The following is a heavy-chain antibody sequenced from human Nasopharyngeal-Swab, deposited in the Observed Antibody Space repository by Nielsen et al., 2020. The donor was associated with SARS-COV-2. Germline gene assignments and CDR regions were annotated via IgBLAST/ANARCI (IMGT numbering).Heavy chain of an antibody. J-gene: IGHJ3*02. D-gene: IGHD5-24*01. CDR1: GYTFTSYY. CDR2: TNPSGGST. Sequence: ASVKVSCKASGYTFTSYYMHWVRQAPGQGLEWMGITNPSGGSTSYAQKFQGRVTMTRDTSTSTVYMELSSLRSEDTAVYYCAVLEDGLTLDDAFDIWGQGTMVTVSS. CDR3: AVLEDGLTLDDAFDI. V-gene: IGHV1-46*03.